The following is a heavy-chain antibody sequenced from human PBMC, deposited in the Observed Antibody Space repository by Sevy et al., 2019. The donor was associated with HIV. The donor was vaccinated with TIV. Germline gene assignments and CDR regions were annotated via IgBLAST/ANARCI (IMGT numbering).Heavy chain of an antibody. V-gene: IGHV3-48*03. CDR3: ARDRDLGDAFDI. CDR1: GFTFSSYE. D-gene: IGHD3-16*01. CDR2: ISSSGSTI. Sequence: GSLRLSCAASGFTFSSYEMNWVRQAPGKGLEWVSYISSSGSTIYYADSVKGRFTISRDNAKNSLYLQMNSLRAEDTAVYYCARDRDLGDAFDIWGQRTMVTVSS. J-gene: IGHJ3*02.